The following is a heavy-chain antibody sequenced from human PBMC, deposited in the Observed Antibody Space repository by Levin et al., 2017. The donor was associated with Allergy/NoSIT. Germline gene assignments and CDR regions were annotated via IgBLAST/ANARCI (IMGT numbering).Heavy chain of an antibody. J-gene: IGHJ3*02. CDR2: FYGGSST. V-gene: IGHV3-66*01. D-gene: IGHD6-13*01. CDR3: AREEQLVIGAFDI. Sequence: GGSLRLSCAASGFTVSSNYMSWVRQAPGKGLEWVSVFYGGSSTYYADSVKGRFTISTDNSKNTLYLQMNSLRAEDTAVYYCAREEQLVIGAFDIWGQGTMVTVSS. CDR1: GFTVSSNY.